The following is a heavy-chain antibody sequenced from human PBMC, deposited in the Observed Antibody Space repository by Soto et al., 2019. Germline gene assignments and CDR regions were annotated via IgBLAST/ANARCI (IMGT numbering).Heavy chain of an antibody. CDR3: AEGGFYDGFDY. J-gene: IGHJ4*01. CDR1: GFTFSNFA. Sequence: EVQLLESGGGLVQPGGSLRLSCAASGFTFSNFAMTWVRQAPGKGLEWVSTIVDSGGNTYYADSVKGRFTISRDNSKNTLFLQMNSLRVEDTAVYYCAEGGFYDGFDYWGHGTLVTGSS. V-gene: IGHV3-23*01. D-gene: IGHD5-12*01. CDR2: IVDSGGNT.